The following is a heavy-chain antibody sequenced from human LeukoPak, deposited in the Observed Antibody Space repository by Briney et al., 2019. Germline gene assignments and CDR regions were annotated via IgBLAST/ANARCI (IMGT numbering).Heavy chain of an antibody. D-gene: IGHD6-13*01. Sequence: SETLSLTCAVYGGSFSGYYWSWIRQPPGKGLEWIGEINHSGSTNYNPSLKSRVTISVDTSKNQFSLKLSSVTAADTAVYYCASIVYSSSWGTASIDYWGQGTLVTVSS. V-gene: IGHV4-34*01. CDR1: GGSFSGYY. CDR2: INHSGST. J-gene: IGHJ4*02. CDR3: ASIVYSSSWGTASIDY.